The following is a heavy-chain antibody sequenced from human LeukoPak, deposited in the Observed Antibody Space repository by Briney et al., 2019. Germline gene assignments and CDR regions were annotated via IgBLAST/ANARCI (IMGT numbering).Heavy chain of an antibody. CDR3: ARDLVPPRYYYDSSGYSPFDY. D-gene: IGHD3-22*01. CDR1: GYTFTGYY. V-gene: IGHV1-18*04. J-gene: IGHJ4*02. CDR2: ISAYNGNT. Sequence: ASVKVSCKASGYTFTGYYMHWVRQAPGQGLEWMGWISAYNGNTNYAQKLQGRVTMTTVTSTSTAYMELRSLRSDDTAVYYCARDLVPPRYYYDSSGYSPFDYWGQGTLVTVSS.